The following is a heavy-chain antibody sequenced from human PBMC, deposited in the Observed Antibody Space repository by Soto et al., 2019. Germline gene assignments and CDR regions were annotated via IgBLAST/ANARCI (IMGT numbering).Heavy chain of an antibody. Sequence: QVQLVQSGTEVKKPGSSVRVSCKASGGTSNRFAFSWVRQAPGQGLEWMGGSIPIFGTANYAPRFQGRATITADESTSTGYMELSGLRSDDTATYYCATGRGSGGFDSWGQGTQVLLSS. CDR3: ATGRGSGGFDS. J-gene: IGHJ4*02. V-gene: IGHV1-69*01. CDR1: GGTSNRFA. D-gene: IGHD3-16*01. CDR2: SIPIFGTA.